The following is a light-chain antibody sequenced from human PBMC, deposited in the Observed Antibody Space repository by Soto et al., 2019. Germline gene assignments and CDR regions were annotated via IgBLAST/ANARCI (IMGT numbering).Light chain of an antibody. CDR1: RSDVGGYDY. Sequence: QSVLTQPRSVSGSPGQSVSISCTGARSDVGGYDYVSWYQQHPDKAPKVIIYDVIKRPSGVPDRFSGSKSGNTASLTISGLQSDYEADYYCCSYAGSYSYVFGPGTKLTVL. V-gene: IGLV2-11*01. CDR3: CSYAGSYSYV. CDR2: DVI. J-gene: IGLJ1*01.